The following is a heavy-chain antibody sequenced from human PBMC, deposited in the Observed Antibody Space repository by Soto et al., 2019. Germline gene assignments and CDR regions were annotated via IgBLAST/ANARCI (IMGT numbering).Heavy chain of an antibody. D-gene: IGHD6-19*01. V-gene: IGHV1-2*04. J-gene: IGHJ4*02. CDR1: GYIFTGYY. CDR3: ATSRISIAVAGETEFYFDY. CDR2: INPNSGDT. Sequence: AAVKVSCKASGYIFTGYYMHWVRQAPGQGLEWMGWINPNSGDTNYTQKFQGWVTMTRDTSIGTAYMELSRLRSDDTAVYYCATSRISIAVAGETEFYFDYWGQGTTVTVSS.